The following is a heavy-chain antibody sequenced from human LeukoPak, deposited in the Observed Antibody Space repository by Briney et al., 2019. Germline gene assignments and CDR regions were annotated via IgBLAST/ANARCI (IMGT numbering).Heavy chain of an antibody. Sequence: GGSLRLSCVASAFTFNTYAMIWVRQAPGKGLEWVSDISGGGHITNYADSVKGRFTISRDNSKNTVYLQMNSLRAEDTAVYYCARPQTYYYGSESYYDYWGQGTLVTVSS. CDR1: AFTFNTYA. D-gene: IGHD3-10*01. CDR3: ARPQTYYYGSESYYDY. V-gene: IGHV3-23*01. J-gene: IGHJ4*02. CDR2: ISGGGHIT.